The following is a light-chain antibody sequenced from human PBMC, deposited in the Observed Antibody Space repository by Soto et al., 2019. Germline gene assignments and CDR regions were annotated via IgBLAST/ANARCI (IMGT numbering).Light chain of an antibody. V-gene: IGKV1-5*03. J-gene: IGKJ4*01. CDR3: QQYESYPMT. CDR2: KSS. CDR1: QSISSW. Sequence: DSQMTQYPSTLSASIGDRVTITCRAGQSISSWLAWYQQKPGKAPKLLISKSSTLQSGVPPRFSGSGSGTDFALTISSLQPDDFATYYCQQYESYPMTFGLGTKVEIK.